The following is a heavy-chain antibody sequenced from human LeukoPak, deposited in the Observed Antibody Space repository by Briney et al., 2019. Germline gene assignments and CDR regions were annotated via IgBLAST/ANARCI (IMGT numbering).Heavy chain of an antibody. J-gene: IGHJ4*02. CDR2: INGKRGDT. D-gene: IGHD7-27*01. CDR3: ARGHDWGVDY. V-gene: IGHV1-2*02. Sequence: ASVKVSCKASGYTFTSYYMHWVRQAPGQGLEWMGWINGKRGDTNYAQNFQDRVTMTRDTSTSTVYMELSRLTVDDTAVYYCARGHDWGVDYWGQGTLVTVSS. CDR1: GYTFTSYY.